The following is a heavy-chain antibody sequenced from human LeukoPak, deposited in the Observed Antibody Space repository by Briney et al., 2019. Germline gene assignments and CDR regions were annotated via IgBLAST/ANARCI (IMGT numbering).Heavy chain of an antibody. D-gene: IGHD2-21*02. CDR1: GGSIRRTSYY. Sequence: PSETLSLTCTVSGGSIRRTSYYWGWIRQPPGKGLEWIGCIDYNGNTYYSPSLKSRVAISVDTSKNQFSLRLNSVTAADTAVYFCGVDCGIDNWGQGTLVTVSS. V-gene: IGHV4-39*01. CDR3: GVDCGIDN. CDR2: IDYNGNT. J-gene: IGHJ4*02.